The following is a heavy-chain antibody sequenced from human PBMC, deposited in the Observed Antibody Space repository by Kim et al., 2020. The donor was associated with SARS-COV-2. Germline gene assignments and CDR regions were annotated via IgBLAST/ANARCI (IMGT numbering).Heavy chain of an antibody. CDR2: ISSSSSYT. CDR1: GFTFSDYY. V-gene: IGHV3-11*05. CDR3: ARVREGGSSWYYFDY. Sequence: GGSLRLSCAASGFTFSDYYMSWIRQAPGKGLEWFSYISSSSSYTNYADSVKGRFTISRVNAKNSLYLQMNSLRAEDTAVYYCARVREGGSSWYYFDYWGQGTLVTVSS. D-gene: IGHD6-13*01. J-gene: IGHJ4*02.